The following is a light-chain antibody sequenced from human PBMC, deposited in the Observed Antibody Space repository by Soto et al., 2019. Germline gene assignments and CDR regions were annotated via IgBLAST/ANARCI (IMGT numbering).Light chain of an antibody. CDR1: QSVASN. V-gene: IGKV3-15*01. J-gene: IGKJ4*01. CDR2: GAS. Sequence: DIVMTQSPATLSVSPGERATLSCRASQSVASNLAWYQQRPGQAPRLLIYGASTRATGVPVRFSGSGSGTEFTLTISSLQSEDFAVYYRHHYNNWPHTFGGGTKVEIK. CDR3: HHYNNWPHT.